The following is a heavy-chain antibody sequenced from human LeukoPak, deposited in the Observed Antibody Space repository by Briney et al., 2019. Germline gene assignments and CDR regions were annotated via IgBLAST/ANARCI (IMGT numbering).Heavy chain of an antibody. CDR2: INPNSGGT. D-gene: IGHD6-19*01. J-gene: IGHJ4*02. CDR1: GYTFTGYY. Sequence: GASVKVSCKASGYTFTGYYMRWVRQAPGQGLEWMGWINPNSGGTNYAQKFQGRVTMTRDTSISTAYMELSRLRSDDTAVYYCARVVAVASNLDYWDQGTLVTVSS. V-gene: IGHV1-2*02. CDR3: ARVVAVASNLDY.